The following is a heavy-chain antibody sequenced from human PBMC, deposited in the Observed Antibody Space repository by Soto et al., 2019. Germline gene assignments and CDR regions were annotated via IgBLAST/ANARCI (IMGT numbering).Heavy chain of an antibody. V-gene: IGHV1-69*02. J-gene: IGHJ5*02. CDR1: GGTFSSYT. D-gene: IGHD3-9*01. Sequence: SVKVSCKASGGTFSSYTISWVRQAPGQGLEWMGRIIPILGIANYAQKFQGRVTITADKSTSTAYMELSSLRSEDTAVYYCAQDNDILTGPNCFDPWGQGTLVTVSS. CDR3: AQDNDILTGPNCFDP. CDR2: IIPILGIA.